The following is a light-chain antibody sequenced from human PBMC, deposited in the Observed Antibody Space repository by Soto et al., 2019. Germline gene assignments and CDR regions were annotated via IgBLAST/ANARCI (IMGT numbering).Light chain of an antibody. CDR1: SSDVGGYNY. V-gene: IGLV2-11*01. CDR3: CLYAGSPRYV. CDR2: DVS. Sequence: QSVLTQPRSVSGSPGQSVTISCTGTSSDVGGYNYVSWYQQHPGKAPKVMIYDVSERPSGAPDRFSGSKSGNTASLTISGLQAEDEADYYCCLYAGSPRYVFGTGTKLTVL. J-gene: IGLJ1*01.